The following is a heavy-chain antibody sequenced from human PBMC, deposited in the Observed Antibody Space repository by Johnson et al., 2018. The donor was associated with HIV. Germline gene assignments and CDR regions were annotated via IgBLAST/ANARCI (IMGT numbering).Heavy chain of an antibody. V-gene: IGHV3-30*04. J-gene: IGHJ3*02. CDR2: ISYDGTNK. D-gene: IGHD1-7*01. CDR1: GFTFNSYA. Sequence: QVQLVESGGGLVQPGRSLTVSCAASGFTFNSYAMHWVRQAPGKGLEWVAVISYDGTNKYYADAVKGRLTIFRDNSKSTMFMNRLRTGDTAVYYCARDRAPISGTRWNAFDIWGQGAMVTVSS. CDR3: ARDRAPISGTRWNAFDI.